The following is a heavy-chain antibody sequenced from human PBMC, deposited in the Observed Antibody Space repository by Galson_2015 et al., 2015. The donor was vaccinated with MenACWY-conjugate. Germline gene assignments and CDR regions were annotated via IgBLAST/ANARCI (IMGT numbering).Heavy chain of an antibody. CDR3: ARGIQLRFLEPPYYLDV. CDR2: IDRSGAKT. Sequence: SLRLSCAASGFPFNTYYINFIRQAPGKGLEWIEYIDRSGAKTHYADSVKGRFNVSRDNTKNVLFLQMTSLTVEDTAVYYCARGIQLRFLEPPYYLDVWGRGTTVIVSS. J-gene: IGHJ6*03. V-gene: IGHV3-11*06. D-gene: IGHD3-3*01. CDR1: GFPFNTYY.